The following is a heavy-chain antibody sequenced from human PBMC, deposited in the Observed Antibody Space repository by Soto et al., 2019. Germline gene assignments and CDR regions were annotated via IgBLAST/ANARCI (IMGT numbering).Heavy chain of an antibody. V-gene: IGHV1-69*06. J-gene: IGHJ6*02. CDR1: GGTFSSYA. CDR3: ARDPYCSGGSCYHTGGMDV. Sequence: SVKVSCKASGGTFSSYAISWVRQAPGQGLEWMGGIIPIFGTANYAQKFQGRVTITADKSTSTAYMELSSLRSEDTAMYYCARDPYCSGGSCYHTGGMDVWGQGTTVTVSS. D-gene: IGHD2-15*01. CDR2: IIPIFGTA.